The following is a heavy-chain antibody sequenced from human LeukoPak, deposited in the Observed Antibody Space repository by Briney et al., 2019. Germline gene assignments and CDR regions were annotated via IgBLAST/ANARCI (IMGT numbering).Heavy chain of an antibody. CDR1: GYTFTGYG. CDR3: ARRPGYDRRLSSLDL. D-gene: IGHD5-12*01. J-gene: IGHJ4*02. Sequence: GASVKVPCKASGYTFTGYGISWVRQAPGQGLEWMGWISPYNGDTNYAQRLQGRVTVTMDTSTTTVYMELGSLTSDDTAMYYCARRPGYDRRLSSLDLWGQGTLVTVSS. V-gene: IGHV1-18*01. CDR2: ISPYNGDT.